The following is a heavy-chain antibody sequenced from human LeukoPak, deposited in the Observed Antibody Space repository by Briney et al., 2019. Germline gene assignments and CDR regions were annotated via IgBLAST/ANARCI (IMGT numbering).Heavy chain of an antibody. Sequence: SETLSLTCTVSGGSITSSSYYWGWIRQPPGKGLEWIGSIYYSGSTYYNPSLKSRVTISVDTSKNQISLNLSSVTAADTAVYYCAPYCSSTSCYGEGDYWGQGTLVTVSS. CDR2: IYYSGST. D-gene: IGHD2-2*01. CDR3: APYCSSTSCYGEGDY. CDR1: GGSITSSSYY. V-gene: IGHV4-39*01. J-gene: IGHJ4*02.